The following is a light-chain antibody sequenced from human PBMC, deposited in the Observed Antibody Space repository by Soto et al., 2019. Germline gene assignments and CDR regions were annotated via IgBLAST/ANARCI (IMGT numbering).Light chain of an antibody. J-gene: IGKJ1*01. CDR2: NAS. Sequence: DIQMTQSPSTMSASVRDRVTLSCRASQTISSWLAWYQQKPGKAPKLLIYNASTLKSGVPSKFSGSGSGTECTLTISSLQPDEFATYYCQHYNSYSEAVGQGTKVEI. CDR1: QTISSW. V-gene: IGKV1-5*03. CDR3: QHYNSYSEA.